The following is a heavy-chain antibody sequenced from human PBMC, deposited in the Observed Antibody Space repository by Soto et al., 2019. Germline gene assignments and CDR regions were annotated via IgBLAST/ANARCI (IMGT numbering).Heavy chain of an antibody. CDR1: GFPFSSYW. V-gene: IGHV3-74*01. J-gene: IGHJ4*02. CDR2: ISGDGTTI. CDR3: AREYYGLLTGYYNDH. D-gene: IGHD3-9*01. Sequence: DVQLVESGGDSVQPGGSLRLSCAASGFPFSSYWMHWVRHTPGKGLEWVSRISGDGTTIYYADSVPGRFTVSRDKAKNTLSLQMSGLGAEDTAVYYCAREYYGLLTGYYNDHWGQGTLVSVSS.